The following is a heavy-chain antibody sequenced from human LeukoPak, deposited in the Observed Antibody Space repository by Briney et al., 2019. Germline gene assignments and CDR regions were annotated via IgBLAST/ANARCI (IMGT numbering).Heavy chain of an antibody. J-gene: IGHJ4*02. CDR1: GGSISSYY. CDR3: AGVSGGIAVAGLDY. V-gene: IGHV4-59*01. D-gene: IGHD6-19*01. CDR2: IYYSGST. Sequence: PSETLSLTCTVSGGSISSYYWSWIRQPPGKGLEWIGYIYYSGSTNYNPSLKSRVTISVDTSKNQFSLRLSSVTAADTAVYYCAGVSGGIAVAGLDYWGQGTLVTVSS.